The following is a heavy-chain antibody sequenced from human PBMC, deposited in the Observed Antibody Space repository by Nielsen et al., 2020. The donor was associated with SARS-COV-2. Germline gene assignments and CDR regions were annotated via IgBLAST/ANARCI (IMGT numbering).Heavy chain of an antibody. CDR2: IGTSGGSS. CDR3: TTRTFYLDY. V-gene: IGHV3-23*01. Sequence: GGSLRLSCEASGITYINYGMSWVRQAPGKRLEWVSSIGTSGGSSYYSDSVKGRFTISRDISKNTLFLQMNSLRAEDTALYYCTTRTFYLDYWGQGTLVTVSS. J-gene: IGHJ4*02. D-gene: IGHD1-1*01. CDR1: GITYINYG.